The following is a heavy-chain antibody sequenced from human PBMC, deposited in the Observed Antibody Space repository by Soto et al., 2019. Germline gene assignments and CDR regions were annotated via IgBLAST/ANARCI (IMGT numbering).Heavy chain of an antibody. CDR1: GYTFTGYY. V-gene: IGHV1-2*04. J-gene: IGHJ6*02. Sequence: SVKVSCKASGYTFTGYYMHWVREAPVQGLEWMGWINPNSGGTNYAQKFQGWVTMTRDTSISTAYMELSRLRSDDTAVYYCARDSGIAVAGTRAPAVLGLALDVWGQGTTVTVSS. CDR2: INPNSGGT. CDR3: ARDSGIAVAGTRAPAVLGLALDV. D-gene: IGHD6-19*01.